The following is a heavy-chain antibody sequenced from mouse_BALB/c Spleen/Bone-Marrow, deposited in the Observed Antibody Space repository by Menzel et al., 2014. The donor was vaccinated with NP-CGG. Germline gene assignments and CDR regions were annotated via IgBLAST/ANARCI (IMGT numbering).Heavy chain of an antibody. Sequence: VQLKESGPELEKPGASVNISCKASGYSFTGYNMNWVKQSNGKSLEWIGNIDPHYGGTSYNQKFKDKATLTVDKSSNTAYMQLKSLTSEDSAIYYCASYGNSFGYWGQGTLVTVSA. V-gene: IGHV1-39*01. D-gene: IGHD2-1*01. J-gene: IGHJ3*01. CDR2: IDPHYGGT. CDR1: GYSFTGYN. CDR3: ASYGNSFGY.